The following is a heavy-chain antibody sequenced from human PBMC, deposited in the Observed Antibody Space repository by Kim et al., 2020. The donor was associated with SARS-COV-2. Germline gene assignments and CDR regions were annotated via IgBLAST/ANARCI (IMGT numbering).Heavy chain of an antibody. J-gene: IGHJ4*02. V-gene: IGHV4-61*02. Sequence: YNPPLKSRVPISVDTSKNQFSLRLTSVTAADTAVYYCARENRDGYNYYAYWGQGTLVTVSS. CDR3: ARENRDGYNYYAY. D-gene: IGHD5-12*01.